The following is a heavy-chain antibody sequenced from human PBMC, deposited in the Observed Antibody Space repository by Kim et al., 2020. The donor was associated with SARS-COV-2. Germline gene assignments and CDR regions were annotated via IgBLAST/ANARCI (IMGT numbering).Heavy chain of an antibody. Sequence: KYYADSVEGRFTISRDNSKNTLYLQMNSLRAEDTAVYYCARAYGYLFYFDYWGQGTLVTVSS. CDR2: K. D-gene: IGHD5-18*01. V-gene: IGHV3-30*01. J-gene: IGHJ4*02. CDR3: ARAYGYLFYFDY.